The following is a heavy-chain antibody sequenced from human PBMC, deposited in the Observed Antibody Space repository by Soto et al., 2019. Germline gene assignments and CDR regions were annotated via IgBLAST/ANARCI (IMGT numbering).Heavy chain of an antibody. J-gene: IGHJ4*02. CDR1: GYTFTSYG. CDR2: ISTYNGNK. Sequence: QVQLVQSGAEVKKPGASVKVSCKASGYTFTSYGISWVRQAPGQGLEWMGWISTYNGNKKYAKKLQGRVTMTTDTSRRTEYMELRSLRADDTAVFYCAREMVRGVGSDYWGQGTLVTVSS. CDR3: AREMVRGVGSDY. D-gene: IGHD3-10*01. V-gene: IGHV1-18*01.